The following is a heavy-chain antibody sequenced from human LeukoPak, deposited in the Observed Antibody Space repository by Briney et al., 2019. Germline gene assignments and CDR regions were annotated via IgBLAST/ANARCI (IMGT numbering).Heavy chain of an antibody. CDR1: GYTFTSYD. J-gene: IGHJ4*02. CDR3: ARDPTPDYYGSL. CDR2: MNPNSGNT. V-gene: IGHV1-8*01. D-gene: IGHD3-10*01. Sequence: ASVKVSCKASGYTFTSYDINWVRQATGQGLEWMGWMNPNSGNTGYAQKFQGRVTMTRNTSISTAYMELSSLRSEDTAVYSCARDPTPDYYGSLWGQEPWSPSPQ.